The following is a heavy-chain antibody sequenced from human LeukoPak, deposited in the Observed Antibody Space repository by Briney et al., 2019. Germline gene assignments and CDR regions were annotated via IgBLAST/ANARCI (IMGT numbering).Heavy chain of an antibody. D-gene: IGHD1-26*01. CDR3: VRDRGTYRPIDY. CDR2: ISYTGTYI. CDR1: AISLSAYN. V-gene: IGHV3-21*04. Sequence: GGSLRLSCAASAISLSAYNMNWVRQAPGKGLEWVSSISYTGTYIYYADSVKGRFTISRDNAQNSLYLQMNSLRAEDTAIYYCVRDRGTYRPIDYWGQGTLVTVSS. J-gene: IGHJ4*02.